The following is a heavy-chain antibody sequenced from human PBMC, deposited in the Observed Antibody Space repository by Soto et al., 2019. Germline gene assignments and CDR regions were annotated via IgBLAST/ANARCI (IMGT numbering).Heavy chain of an antibody. V-gene: IGHV4-31*03. J-gene: IGHJ5*02. CDR1: GGSISSGGYY. Sequence: QVQLQESGPGLVKPSQTLSLTCTVSGGSISSGGYYWSWIRQHPGKGLEWIGYIYYIRSTYYNPCLRSRVPISVDTSKNQFSLKLSSVTAADTAVYYCASGSGSYYSWFDPWGQGTLVTVSS. CDR2: IYYIRST. D-gene: IGHD3-10*01. CDR3: ASGSGSYYSWFDP.